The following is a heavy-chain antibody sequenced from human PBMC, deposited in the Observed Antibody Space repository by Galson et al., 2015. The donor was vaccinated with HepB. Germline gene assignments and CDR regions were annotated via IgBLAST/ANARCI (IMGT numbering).Heavy chain of an antibody. J-gene: IGHJ5*02. Sequence: SLRLSCAASGFTFSTHNMNWVRQAPGKGLEWVSSISSSSSYIYYADSMKGRFTISRDNSGNTLYLQMNSLRAEDTAAYYCARDAINGNGIFDWFDPWGQGTLVTVSS. V-gene: IGHV3-21*04. CDR1: GFTFSTHN. CDR2: ISSSSSYI. D-gene: IGHD4-23*01. CDR3: ARDAINGNGIFDWFDP.